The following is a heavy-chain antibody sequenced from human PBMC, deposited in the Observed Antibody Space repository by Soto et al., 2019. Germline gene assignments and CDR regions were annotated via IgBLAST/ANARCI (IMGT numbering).Heavy chain of an antibody. CDR2: ISGSGGNT. CDR3: AKDPRSGWYNLGWFDS. CDR1: GFPFISYA. Sequence: GSLRLSCATSGFPFISYAMSWVRRAPGRGLEWVSTISGSGGNTYYADAVKGRFTITSDSSKNTVYLQMNSLRVDDTATYYCAKDPRSGWYNLGWFDSWGRGTLVTVSS. D-gene: IGHD6-19*01. J-gene: IGHJ5*01. V-gene: IGHV3-23*01.